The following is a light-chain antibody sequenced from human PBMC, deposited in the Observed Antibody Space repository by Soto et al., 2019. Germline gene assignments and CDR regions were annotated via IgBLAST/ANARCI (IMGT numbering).Light chain of an antibody. CDR2: LAS. CDR3: QQYNNWPPST. Sequence: EVVVNQSPATLSVSGGERATLSCRASQSVSNNLASYHQKPGQSPRLLFYLASTRAPGIPARFSAGGSGTEFTLTIISRQYDDYAVYYCQQYNNWPPSTFGQGTRLEIK. J-gene: IGKJ5*01. CDR1: QSVSNN. V-gene: IGKV3-15*01.